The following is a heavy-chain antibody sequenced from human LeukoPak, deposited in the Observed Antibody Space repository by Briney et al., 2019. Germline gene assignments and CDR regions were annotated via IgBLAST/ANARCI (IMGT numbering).Heavy chain of an antibody. D-gene: IGHD6-13*01. CDR3: AKSPIAAAGHNWFDP. V-gene: IGHV3-9*03. CDR2: ISWNSGSI. CDR1: GFTFDDYA. Sequence: GGSLRLSRAASGFTFDDYAMHWARQAPGKGLEWVSGISWNSGSIGYADSVKGRFTISRDNAKNSLYLQMNSLRAEDMALYYCAKSPIAAAGHNWFDPWGQGTLVTVSS. J-gene: IGHJ5*02.